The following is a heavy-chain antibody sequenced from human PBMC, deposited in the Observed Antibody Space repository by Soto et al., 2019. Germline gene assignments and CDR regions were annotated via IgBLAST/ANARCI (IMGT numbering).Heavy chain of an antibody. V-gene: IGHV3-30*04. CDR3: ARDDFVWGTYRYTALDI. Sequence: QVQLVESGGGVVQPGRSLRLSCAASRFTFSSYSMDWVRQAPGKGLEWVALMSYDGSSKDYAESVKGRFTISRDNSKNTLYLQMNSLTVEDTAVYYCARDDFVWGTYRYTALDIWGQGTMVTVSS. CDR2: MSYDGSSK. D-gene: IGHD3-16*02. CDR1: RFTFSSYS. J-gene: IGHJ3*02.